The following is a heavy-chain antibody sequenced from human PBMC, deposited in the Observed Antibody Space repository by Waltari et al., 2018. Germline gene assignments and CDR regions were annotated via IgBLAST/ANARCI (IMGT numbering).Heavy chain of an antibody. CDR1: GFNVNTHY. CDR3: ARAESGGMFDYYYGMDV. CDR2: IYSGRIT. V-gene: IGHV3-53*01. Sequence: ELQLVESGGGLIQPGGSLRLSCAASGFNVNTHYMSWVRLALGKGQMWISLIYSGRITYYAASVKGRFTISRDSYRNTLSLQMISLRAEDTAVYYCARAESGGMFDYYYGMDVWGQGTTVTVSS. J-gene: IGHJ6*02. D-gene: IGHD2-15*01.